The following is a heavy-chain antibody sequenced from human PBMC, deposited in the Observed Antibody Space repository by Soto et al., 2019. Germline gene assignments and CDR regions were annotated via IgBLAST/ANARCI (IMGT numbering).Heavy chain of an antibody. Sequence: QVQLVESGGGLVKPGGSLRLSCAASGFTFSDYYMSWIRQAPGKGLEWISYISTSGSTIYYADSVKGRFTISRDNAKNSLYLQINSLRAEDTAVYYCARDPSLVVGDSGGWFDPWGQGTLVTVSS. CDR2: ISTSGSTI. CDR1: GFTFSDYY. CDR3: ARDPSLVVGDSGGWFDP. V-gene: IGHV3-11*01. D-gene: IGHD1-26*01. J-gene: IGHJ5*02.